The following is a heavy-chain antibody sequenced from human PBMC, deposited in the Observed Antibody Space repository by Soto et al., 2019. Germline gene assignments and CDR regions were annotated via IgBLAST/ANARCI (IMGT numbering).Heavy chain of an antibody. D-gene: IGHD3-9*01. CDR3: ARNLMVLRYFDWLLSDAFDI. CDR2: MNPNSGNT. J-gene: IGHJ3*02. Sequence: QVPLVQSGAEVKKPGASVKVSCKASGYTFTSYDINWVRQATGQGLEWMGWMNPNSGNTGYAQKFQGRVTMTRNTSISTAYMELSSLRSEDTAVYYCARNLMVLRYFDWLLSDAFDIWGQGTMVTVSS. CDR1: GYTFTSYD. V-gene: IGHV1-8*01.